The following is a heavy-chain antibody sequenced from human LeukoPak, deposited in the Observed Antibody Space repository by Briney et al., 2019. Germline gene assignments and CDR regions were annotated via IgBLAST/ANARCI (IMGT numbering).Heavy chain of an antibody. D-gene: IGHD5-18*01. CDR1: GYSISSGYY. J-gene: IGHJ4*02. Sequence: SETLSLTCTVSGYSISSGYYWGWIRQPPGKGLEWIGSIYHSGSTYYNPSLKSRVTISVDTSKNQFSLKLSSVTAADTAVYYCAGVGGGTMDTAMVTAYWGQGTLVTVSS. CDR3: AGVGGGTMDTAMVTAY. CDR2: IYHSGST. V-gene: IGHV4-38-2*02.